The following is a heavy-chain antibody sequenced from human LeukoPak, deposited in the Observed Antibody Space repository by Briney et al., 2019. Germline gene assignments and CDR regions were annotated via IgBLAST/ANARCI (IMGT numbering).Heavy chain of an antibody. Sequence: GGTLRLSCAASGFTFSSYGLTWVRRAPGKGLEWVSGISGSGGSTYYADSVKGRFTISRDNSKNTLYLQMNSLRAEDTAVYFCAKGSKAVLFTRDHYMDVWGKGTTVTISS. CDR3: AKGSKAVLFTRDHYMDV. CDR1: GFTFSSYG. D-gene: IGHD6-19*01. J-gene: IGHJ6*03. CDR2: ISGSGGST. V-gene: IGHV3-23*01.